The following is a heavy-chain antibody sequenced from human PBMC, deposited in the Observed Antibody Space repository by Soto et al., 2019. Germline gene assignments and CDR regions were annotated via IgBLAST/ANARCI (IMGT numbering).Heavy chain of an antibody. CDR2: IIPIFGTA. CDR1: GGTFSSYA. V-gene: IGHV1-69*12. CDR3: ARSCGDSDEVY. Sequence: QVQLVQSGAEVKKPGSSVKVSGKASGGTFSSYAISWVRQAPGQGLEWMGGIIPIFGTANYAQKFQGRGTIAADESRGAAYMEMSSLGSEDTAVFYGARSCGDSDEVYWGQGTLVTVSS. J-gene: IGHJ4*02. D-gene: IGHD4-17*01.